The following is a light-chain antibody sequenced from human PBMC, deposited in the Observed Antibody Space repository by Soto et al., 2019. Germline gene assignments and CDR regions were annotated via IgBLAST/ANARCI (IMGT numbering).Light chain of an antibody. CDR1: QSVSSN. J-gene: IGKJ2*01. Sequence: EIVMTQSPATLSLSPGERATLSCRASQSVSSNLAWYQQKPGQAPRLLIYGASTKATGIPARFSGSGSGREFTLTLSSLQSEDFAVYYWQQYNNWPPYTFGQGTKLQI. V-gene: IGKV3-15*01. CDR3: QQYNNWPPYT. CDR2: GAS.